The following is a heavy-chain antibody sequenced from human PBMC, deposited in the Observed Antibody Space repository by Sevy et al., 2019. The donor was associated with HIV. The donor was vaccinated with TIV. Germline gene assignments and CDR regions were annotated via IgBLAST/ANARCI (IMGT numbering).Heavy chain of an antibody. V-gene: IGHV4-61*01. Sequence: SDTLSLTCTLSGGSVSSSSYCWSWIRQPPGKGLESIGYIYYSGSTNYNPSLKSRVTISVDTSKNQFSLKLSSVTAADTAVYYCARVGGLTDYGMDVWGQGTTVTVSS. CDR3: ARVGGLTDYGMDV. J-gene: IGHJ6*02. CDR1: GGSVSSSSYC. CDR2: IYYSGST. D-gene: IGHD1-26*01.